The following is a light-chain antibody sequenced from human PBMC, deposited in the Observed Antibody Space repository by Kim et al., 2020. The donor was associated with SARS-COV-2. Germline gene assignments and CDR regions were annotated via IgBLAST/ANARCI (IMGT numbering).Light chain of an antibody. CDR2: GKN. J-gene: IGLJ2*01. CDR3: NSRDSNDNVV. Sequence: VALGQTVRITCQGDSLRRYYATWYQQKPGQAPIVVIYGKNNRPSGIPDRFSGSSSGNTASLTITGTQAGDEADYYCNSRDSNDNVVFGGGTQLTFL. V-gene: IGLV3-19*01. CDR1: SLRRYY.